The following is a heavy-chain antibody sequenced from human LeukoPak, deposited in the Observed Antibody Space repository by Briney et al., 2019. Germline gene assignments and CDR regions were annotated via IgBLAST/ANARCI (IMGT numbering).Heavy chain of an antibody. Sequence: ASVKVSCKASGGTFSSYAISWVRQAPGQGLEWMGGIIPIFGTANYAQKFLGRVTITTDESTSTAYMELSSLRSEDTAAYYCARDHLRGRWEIDAFDIWGQGTMVTVSS. CDR2: IIPIFGTA. CDR1: GGTFSSYA. J-gene: IGHJ3*02. V-gene: IGHV1-69*05. CDR3: ARDHLRGRWEIDAFDI. D-gene: IGHD1-26*01.